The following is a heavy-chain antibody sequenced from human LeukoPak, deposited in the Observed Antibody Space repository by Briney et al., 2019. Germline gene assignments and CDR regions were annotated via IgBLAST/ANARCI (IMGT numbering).Heavy chain of an antibody. V-gene: IGHV3-23*01. CDR3: AKVTRIAVAGHFSKLFDY. J-gene: IGHJ4*02. Sequence: HGGSLRLSCAASGFTFSSYAMSWVRPAPGRGLEWVSAISGSGGSTYYADSVKGRFTISRDNSKNTLYPQMNSLRAEDTAVYSCAKVTRIAVAGHFSKLFDYWGQGTLVTVSS. D-gene: IGHD6-19*01. CDR2: ISGSGGST. CDR1: GFTFSSYA.